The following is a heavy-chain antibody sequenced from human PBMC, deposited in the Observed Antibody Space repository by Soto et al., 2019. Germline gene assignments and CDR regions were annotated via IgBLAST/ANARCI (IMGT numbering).Heavy chain of an antibody. Sequence: QVQLVQSGAEVKKPGSSVKVSCKASGGTFSSYAISWVRQAPGQGLEWMGGIIPIFGTANYAQKFQGRVTITADKSTSTAYMELSSVRSEDTAVYYCARERRYLGVVTEGFDLWGRGTLVTVSS. J-gene: IGHJ2*01. CDR3: ARERRYLGVVTEGFDL. D-gene: IGHD2-21*02. V-gene: IGHV1-69*06. CDR2: IIPIFGTA. CDR1: GGTFSSYA.